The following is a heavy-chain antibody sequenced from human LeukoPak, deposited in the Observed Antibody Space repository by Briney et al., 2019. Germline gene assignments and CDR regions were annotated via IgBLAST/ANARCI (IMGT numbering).Heavy chain of an antibody. J-gene: IGHJ6*02. CDR1: GFTFSSYG. V-gene: IGHV3-33*01. D-gene: IGHD5-24*01. CDR2: IWYDGSNK. Sequence: PGRSLRLSCAASGFTFSSYGMHWVRQAPGKGLEWVAVIWYDGSNKYYADSVKGRFTISRDNSKNTLYLQMNSLRAEDTAVYYCARESDGYYYYGMDVWGQGTTVTVSS. CDR3: ARESDGYYYYGMDV.